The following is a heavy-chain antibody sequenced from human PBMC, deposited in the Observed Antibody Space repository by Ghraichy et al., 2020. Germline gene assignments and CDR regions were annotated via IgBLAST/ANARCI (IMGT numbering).Heavy chain of an antibody. CDR1: GGSVSNTNYY. Sequence: SETLSLTCSVSGGSVSNTNYYWGWIRQSSRKGLEWIGSIYYDGNTYNKSSLKSRVTLSVDTYKNQFSLKLTSVTASDTAICYCARHDFSGSYSHWFDPWGQGTLVTVSS. V-gene: IGHV4-39*01. J-gene: IGHJ5*02. CDR3: ARHDFSGSYSHWFDP. CDR2: IYYDGNT. D-gene: IGHD4-23*01.